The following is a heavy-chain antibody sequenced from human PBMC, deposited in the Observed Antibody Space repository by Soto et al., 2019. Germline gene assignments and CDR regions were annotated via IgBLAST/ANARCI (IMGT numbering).Heavy chain of an antibody. V-gene: IGHV3-23*01. J-gene: IGHJ4*02. CDR2: ISASGGST. D-gene: IGHD2-15*01. CDR3: AKGYCSGGRCYIFDY. CDR1: GFTFTNYA. Sequence: VGSLRLSCAASGFTFTNYATSWVRQAPVKGLEWVSSISASGGSTYYADSVKGRFTISRDNSKNTLYLQMSSLRAEDTAVYYCAKGYCSGGRCYIFDYWGQGTLVTVSS.